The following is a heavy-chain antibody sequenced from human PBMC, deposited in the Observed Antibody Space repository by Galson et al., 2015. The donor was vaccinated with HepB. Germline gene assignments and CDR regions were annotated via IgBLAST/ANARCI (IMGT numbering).Heavy chain of an antibody. Sequence: SVKVSCKASGYTFTTYGINWGISWVRQAPGQGLEWMGWSTYNGNTNYAQKFQGRVTMTTDTSTTTAYMELRSLTSDDTAVYYCAREYCRGGSCYGVDYWGQGTLVTVSS. V-gene: IGHV1-18*01. CDR2: STYNGNT. J-gene: IGHJ4*02. CDR1: GYTFTTYG. D-gene: IGHD2-15*01. CDR3: AREYCRGGSCYGVDY.